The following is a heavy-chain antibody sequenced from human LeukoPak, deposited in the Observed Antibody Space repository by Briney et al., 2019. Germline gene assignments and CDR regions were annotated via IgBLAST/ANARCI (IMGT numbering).Heavy chain of an antibody. V-gene: IGHV3-23*01. J-gene: IGHJ4*02. D-gene: IGHD1-1*01. CDR2: ISGGGANT. Sequence: PGGSLRLSCAASGFSFSNSGMSWVRQAPAKGLEWVAGISGGGANTHYADSVKGRFTISRDNPKNTLFLQMNSLRDEDTAIYYCSKWNGYGDYWGQGTLVTVSS. CDR1: GFSFSNSG. CDR3: SKWNGYGDY.